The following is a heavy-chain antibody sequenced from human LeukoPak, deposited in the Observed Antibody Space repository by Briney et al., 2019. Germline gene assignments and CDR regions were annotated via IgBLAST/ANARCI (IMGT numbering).Heavy chain of an antibody. Sequence: SQTLSLTCAISGDSVSSNSAAWNWIRQSPSRGLEWLGRTYYRSKWYNDYAASVKSRITINPDTSKNLFSLQLNSVTAEDTAVYYCAKARGTNWGLDCWGQGILVTVSS. CDR2: TYYRSKWYN. D-gene: IGHD7-27*01. V-gene: IGHV6-1*01. CDR3: AKARGTNWGLDC. CDR1: GDSVSSNSAA. J-gene: IGHJ4*02.